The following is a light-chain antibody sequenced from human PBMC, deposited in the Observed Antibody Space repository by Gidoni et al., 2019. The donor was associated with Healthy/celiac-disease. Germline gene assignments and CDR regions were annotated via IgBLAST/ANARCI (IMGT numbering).Light chain of an antibody. J-gene: IGKJ3*01. CDR1: QSISSY. CDR3: QQRYSTPPFT. CDR2: AAS. V-gene: IGKV1-39*01. Sequence: DIQLTQSPSSLSASVGDRVTITCRASQSISSYLNWYQQKPGKAPQLLIYAASSLQSGVPSRFSGSGSGTDFTLTISSLQPEDFATYYCQQRYSTPPFTFGPGTKVDIK.